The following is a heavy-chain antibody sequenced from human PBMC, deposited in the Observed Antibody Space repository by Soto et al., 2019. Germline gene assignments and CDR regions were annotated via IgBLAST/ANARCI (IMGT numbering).Heavy chain of an antibody. Sequence: PSETLSLPCDFSVGTVASSHWWSWVRQSPGRGLEWIGNVYHTGDTNFNPSLQSRVTFSVDKSNNQFSLRLTSVTAADTAVYFCAREIVTAGGNDYFDPWGPGTLVTVSS. CDR1: VGTVASSHW. J-gene: IGHJ5*02. V-gene: IGHV4-4*02. CDR3: AREIVTAGGNDYFDP. D-gene: IGHD2-21*02. CDR2: VYHTGDT.